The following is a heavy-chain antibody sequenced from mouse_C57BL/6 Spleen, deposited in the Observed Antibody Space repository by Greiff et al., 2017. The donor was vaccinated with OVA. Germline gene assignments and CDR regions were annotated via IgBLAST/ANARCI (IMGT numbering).Heavy chain of an antibody. CDR1: GYTFTDYY. CDR2: INPNNGGT. Sequence: EVKLQQSGPELVKPGASVKISCKASGYTFTDYYMNWVKQSHGKSLEWIGDINPNNGGTSYNQKFKGKATLTVDKSSSTAYMELRSLTSEDSAVYYCARDVGLVGRSPYWYFDVWGTGTTVTVSS. D-gene: IGHD1-1*02. CDR3: ARDVGLVGRSPYWYFDV. V-gene: IGHV1-26*01. J-gene: IGHJ1*03.